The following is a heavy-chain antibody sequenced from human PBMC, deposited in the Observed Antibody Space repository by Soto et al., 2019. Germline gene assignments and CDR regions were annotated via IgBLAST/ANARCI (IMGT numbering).Heavy chain of an antibody. D-gene: IGHD3-10*01. CDR3: ARRGGAFGY. CDR1: GFTFSSYA. J-gene: IGHJ4*02. V-gene: IGHV3-23*01. Sequence: EVQLMESGGGLVQPGGSLRLSCAASGFTFSSYAMSWVRQAPWKGLEWVSVITGSGSTTSYADSVKGRFTISRDKYKNTLSLQMNSLSTEDMAVYYGARRGGAFGYCGQGTLVTVSS. CDR2: ITGSGSTT.